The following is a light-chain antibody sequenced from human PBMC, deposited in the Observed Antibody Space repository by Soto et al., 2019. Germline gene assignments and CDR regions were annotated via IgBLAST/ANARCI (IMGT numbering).Light chain of an antibody. CDR1: QSVSSN. CDR2: GAS. CDR3: QQYNNWPRT. J-gene: IGKJ1*01. Sequence: EIVMPQSPATLSVSPGERATLSCRASQSVSSNLAWYQQKPGQAPRLLIYGASTRATGIPARFSGSGSGTEFTLPISSLQSEDFAVYYCQQYNNWPRTFGQGTKVEIK. V-gene: IGKV3-15*01.